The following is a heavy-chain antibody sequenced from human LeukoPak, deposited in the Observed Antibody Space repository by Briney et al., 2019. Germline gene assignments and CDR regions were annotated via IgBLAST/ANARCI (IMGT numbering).Heavy chain of an antibody. CDR3: ARADGSGRK. Sequence: GGSLRLSCAASGFTFSTYWMSWVRQAPGKGLEWVANIKQDGSEKYYVASVKGPSTISREHAKNSLYLQMNSLRAEDTAGYYCARADGSGRKWGQGTLVTVSS. J-gene: IGHJ4*02. D-gene: IGHD3-10*01. V-gene: IGHV3-7*01. CDR2: IKQDGSEK. CDR1: GFTFSTYW.